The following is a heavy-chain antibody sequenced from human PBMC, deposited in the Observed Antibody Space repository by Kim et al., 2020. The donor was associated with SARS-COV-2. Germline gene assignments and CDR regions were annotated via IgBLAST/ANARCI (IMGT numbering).Heavy chain of an antibody. V-gene: IGHV3-30*02. CDR3: ACQNSSTFDY. J-gene: IGHJ4*02. Sequence: NKYYEDSVKCRFTISRNNSKNTLYLQMTSLGAEDTAVYYCACQNSSTFDYWGQGTLVTVSS. CDR2: NK. D-gene: IGHD6-13*01.